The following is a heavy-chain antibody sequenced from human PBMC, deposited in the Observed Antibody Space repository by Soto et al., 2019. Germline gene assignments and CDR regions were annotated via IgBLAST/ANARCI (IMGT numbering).Heavy chain of an antibody. V-gene: IGHV3-48*02. J-gene: IGHJ1*01. CDR1: GFTFSSYS. CDR3: ARDKQWLGHFQH. D-gene: IGHD6-19*01. CDR2: ISSSSSTI. Sequence: PGGSLRLSCAASGFTFSSYSMNWVRQAPGKGLEWVSYISSSSSTIYYADSVKGRFTISRDNATNSLYLQMNSLRDEDTAVYYRARDKQWLGHFQHWGPGTLVTVSS.